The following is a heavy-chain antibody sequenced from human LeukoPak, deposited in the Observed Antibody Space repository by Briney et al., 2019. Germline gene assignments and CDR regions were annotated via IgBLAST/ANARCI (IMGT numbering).Heavy chain of an antibody. J-gene: IGHJ4*02. Sequence: SETLSLTCTVSGGSFSSYYWSWIRQPPGKGLEWIGYIYYSGSTNYNPSLKSRVTISIDTSKNQFSLKLSSVTAADTAVYSCARRQWLGRSPFDYWGQGTLGTVSS. V-gene: IGHV4-59*12. CDR1: GGSFSSYY. CDR3: ARRQWLGRSPFDY. D-gene: IGHD6-19*01. CDR2: IYYSGST.